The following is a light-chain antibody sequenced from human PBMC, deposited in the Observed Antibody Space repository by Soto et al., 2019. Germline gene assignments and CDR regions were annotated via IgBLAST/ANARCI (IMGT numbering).Light chain of an antibody. V-gene: IGKV3-15*01. J-gene: IGKJ1*01. Sequence: EIVMTQSPATLSVSPGERATLSCRASQSVYSNLAWYQQKPGQAPRLLIYGAFTRATGIPARFSGSGSGTEFTLTISSLQSEDFAVYYCQQYNIWWTFGQGTKVDIK. CDR2: GAF. CDR1: QSVYSN. CDR3: QQYNIWWT.